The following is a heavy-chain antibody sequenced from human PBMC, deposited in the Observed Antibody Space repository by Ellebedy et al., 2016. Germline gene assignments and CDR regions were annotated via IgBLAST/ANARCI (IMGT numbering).Heavy chain of an antibody. Sequence: ASVKVSXKASRYTFTGYYMHWVRQAPGQGLEWMGWINPNSGGTNYAQKFQGRVTMTRDTSISTAYMELSSLRSDDTAVYYCARASRRDGYKTFDYWGQGTLVTVSS. CDR1: RYTFTGYY. J-gene: IGHJ4*02. D-gene: IGHD5-24*01. V-gene: IGHV1-2*02. CDR3: ARASRRDGYKTFDY. CDR2: INPNSGGT.